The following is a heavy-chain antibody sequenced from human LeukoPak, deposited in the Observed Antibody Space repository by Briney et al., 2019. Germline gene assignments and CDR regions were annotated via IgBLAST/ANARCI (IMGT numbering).Heavy chain of an antibody. D-gene: IGHD5-18*01. CDR1: GFTFSSYG. J-gene: IGHJ3*02. V-gene: IGHV3-33*01. CDR3: ARDSGSYGLPDAFDI. CDR2: IWYDGSNK. Sequence: GRSLRLSCAASGFTFSSYGMHWVRQAPGKGLEWVAVIWYDGSNKYYADSVKGRFTISRDSSKNTLYLQMNSLRAEDTAVYYCARDSGSYGLPDAFDIRGQGTMVTVSS.